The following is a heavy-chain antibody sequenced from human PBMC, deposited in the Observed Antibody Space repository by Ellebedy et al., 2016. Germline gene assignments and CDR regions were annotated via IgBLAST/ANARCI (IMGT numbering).Heavy chain of an antibody. CDR1: GGTFSSYA. CDR3: ARDNLGWGGMDV. V-gene: IGHV1-69*04. Sequence: ASVKVSCKASGGTFSSYAISWVRQAPGQGLEWMGRIIPILGIANYAQKFQGRVTITADKSTSTAYMDLSSLRYEDTAVYYCARDNLGWGGMDVWGQGTTVIVSS. CDR2: IIPILGIA. D-gene: IGHD3-3*01. J-gene: IGHJ6*02.